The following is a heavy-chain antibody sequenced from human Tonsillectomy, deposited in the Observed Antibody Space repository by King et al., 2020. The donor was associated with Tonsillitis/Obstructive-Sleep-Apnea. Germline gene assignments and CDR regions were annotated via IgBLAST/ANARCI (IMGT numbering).Heavy chain of an antibody. Sequence: QLVQSGAEVKKPGASVKVSCKASGYTFTSYDINWVRQATGQGLEWMGWMNPNSGNTGYAQKFQGRVTMTRNTSISTAYMELSSLRSEDTGVYYCAKPRHGYTYGRPRFRPNYYNYMDVWGKGTTVTVSS. V-gene: IGHV1-8*01. CDR3: AKPRHGYTYGRPRFRPNYYNYMDV. CDR1: GYTFTSYD. D-gene: IGHD5-18*01. J-gene: IGHJ6*03. CDR2: MNPNSGNT.